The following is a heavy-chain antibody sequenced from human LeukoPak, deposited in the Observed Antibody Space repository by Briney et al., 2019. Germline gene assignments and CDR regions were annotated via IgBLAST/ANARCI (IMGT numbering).Heavy chain of an antibody. D-gene: IGHD6-19*01. CDR2: ISGSGGST. CDR1: GGSFSGYY. Sequence: ETLSLTCAVYGGSFSGYYWSWIRQAPGKGLEWVSAISGSGGSTYYADSVKGRFTISRDNSKNTLYLQMNSLRAEDTAVYYCAKSVAYSSGWSPYYYGMDVWGQGTTVTVSS. CDR3: AKSVAYSSGWSPYYYGMDV. J-gene: IGHJ6*02. V-gene: IGHV3-23*01.